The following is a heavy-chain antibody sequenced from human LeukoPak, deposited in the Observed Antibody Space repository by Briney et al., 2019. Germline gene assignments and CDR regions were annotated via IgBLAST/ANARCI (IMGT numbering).Heavy chain of an antibody. CDR1: GGTFSNYC. Sequence: GASVKVSCKGSGGTFSNYCISWVRQAPGQGLEWMGMIFPGFGTTYYAQTFQGRVTMSRDKSTSTVYLELSSLRSEDTAVYYCARVRIFGVGNGGGYYFTYWGQGTLVTVPS. D-gene: IGHD3-3*01. V-gene: IGHV1-69*05. CDR2: IFPGFGTT. J-gene: IGHJ4*02. CDR3: ARVRIFGVGNGGGYYFTY.